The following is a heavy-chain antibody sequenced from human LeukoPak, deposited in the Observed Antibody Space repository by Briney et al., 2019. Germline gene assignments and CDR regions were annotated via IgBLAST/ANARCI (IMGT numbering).Heavy chain of an antibody. CDR3: ARLPNYGSGSYVLDY. D-gene: IGHD3-10*01. CDR2: IYYSGST. CDR1: GGSISSSSYY. J-gene: IGHJ4*02. Sequence: SETLSLTCTVSGGSISSSSYYWGWIRQPPGKGLEWIGSIYYSGSTYYNPSLKSRVTISVDTSKNQFSLKLSSVTAADTAVYYCARLPNYGSGSYVLDYWGQGTLVTVSS. V-gene: IGHV4-39*07.